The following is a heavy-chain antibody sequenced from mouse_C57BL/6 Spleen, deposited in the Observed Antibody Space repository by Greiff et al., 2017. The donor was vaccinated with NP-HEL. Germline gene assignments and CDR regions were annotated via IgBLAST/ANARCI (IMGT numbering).Heavy chain of an antibody. CDR3: ARDTYEYFDD. V-gene: IGHV5-4*01. Sequence: EVKLVESGGGLVKPGGSLKLSCAASGFTFSSYAMSWVRQTPEKRLEWVATISDGGSYTYYPDNVKGRFTISRDNAKNNLYLQMSHLKSEDTAMYYCARDTYEYFDDWGQGTTRTVAA. J-gene: IGHJ2*01. D-gene: IGHD2-3*01. CDR1: GFTFSSYA. CDR2: ISDGGSYT.